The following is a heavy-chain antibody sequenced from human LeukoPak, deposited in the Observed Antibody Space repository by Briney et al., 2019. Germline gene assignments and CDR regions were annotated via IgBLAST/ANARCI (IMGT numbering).Heavy chain of an antibody. Sequence: GGSLRLSCAASGFTFSSYAMSWVRQAPGKGLEWVSAISGSGGSTYYADSVKGRFTISRDNSKNTLYLQVNSLRAEDTAVYYCAKSMYSSGWYSVWGQGTLVTVSS. V-gene: IGHV3-23*01. CDR3: AKSMYSSGWYSV. J-gene: IGHJ4*02. D-gene: IGHD6-19*01. CDR2: ISGSGGST. CDR1: GFTFSSYA.